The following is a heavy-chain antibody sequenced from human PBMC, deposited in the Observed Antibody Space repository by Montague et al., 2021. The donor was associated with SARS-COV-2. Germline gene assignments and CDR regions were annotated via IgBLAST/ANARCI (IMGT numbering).Heavy chain of an antibody. D-gene: IGHD6-19*01. CDR2: IDWDDDK. J-gene: IGHJ4*02. V-gene: IGHV2-70*01. Sequence: PALVKPTQTLTLTCTFSGFSLSTSGMCVSWIRQPPGKAPEWLALIDWDDDKYYSTSLKTRLTISKDTSKNQVVLTMTNMDPVDTATYYCARISAWYSSGWSAFDYWGQGTLVTVSA. CDR1: GFSLSTSGMC. CDR3: ARISAWYSSGWSAFDY.